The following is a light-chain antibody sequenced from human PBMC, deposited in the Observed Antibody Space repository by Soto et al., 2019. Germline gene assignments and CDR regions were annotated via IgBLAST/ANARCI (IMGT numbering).Light chain of an antibody. CDR1: QSVSNY. CDR2: DAS. J-gene: IGKJ4*01. CDR3: QQRKSRLT. Sequence: DIVLTLSPATLSLSPGERATLSCRASQSVSNYLAWYQQKPGQAPRLLIYDASNRAPGIPARFSGSGSGADFSLTISSLEPEDFAVYYCQQRKSRLTFGGGTKVEIK. V-gene: IGKV3-11*01.